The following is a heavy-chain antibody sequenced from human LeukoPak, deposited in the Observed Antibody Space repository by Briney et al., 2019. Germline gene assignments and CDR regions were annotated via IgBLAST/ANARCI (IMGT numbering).Heavy chain of an antibody. CDR1: GYTFTSYY. CDR3: ARGYDSSGYYYIPFDP. J-gene: IGHJ5*02. CDR2: INPSGGST. D-gene: IGHD3-22*01. Sequence: ASVKVSCKASGYTFTSYYIHWVRKAPGQGLEWMGKINPSGGSTSYAQKFQGRVTMTRDTSTSTVYMELNSLRSVDTAVYYCARGYDSSGYYYIPFDPWGQGTLVTVSS. V-gene: IGHV1-46*01.